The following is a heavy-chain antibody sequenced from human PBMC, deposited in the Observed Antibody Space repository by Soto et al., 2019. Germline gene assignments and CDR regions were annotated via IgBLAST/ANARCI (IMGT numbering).Heavy chain of an antibody. CDR2: IYYSGST. CDR3: AIRGYYDFWSGYYPPTGPDYYYYYMDV. D-gene: IGHD3-3*01. Sequence: PSETLSLTCTVSGGSSSSSSYYWGWIRQPPGKGLEWIGSIYYSGSTYYNPSLKSRDTITVSTSKNQCTLKLSSVTAADTAVYYCAIRGYYDFWSGYYPPTGPDYYYYYMDVWSKGTTVTVSS. CDR1: GGSSSSSSYY. J-gene: IGHJ6*03. V-gene: IGHV4-39*01.